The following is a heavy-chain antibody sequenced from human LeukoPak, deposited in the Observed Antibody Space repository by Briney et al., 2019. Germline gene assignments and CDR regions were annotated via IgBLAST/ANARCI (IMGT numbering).Heavy chain of an antibody. J-gene: IGHJ4*02. Sequence: GGSLRLSCAASRFTFSNYEMNWVRQAPGKGLEWVSYISSSSSTIYYADSVKGRFTISRDNAKNSLYLQMNSLRAEDTAVYYCARDIYGSGPPVGDAIDYWGQGTLVTVSS. CDR1: RFTFSNYE. D-gene: IGHD3-10*01. CDR3: ARDIYGSGPPVGDAIDY. CDR2: ISSSSSTI. V-gene: IGHV3-48*01.